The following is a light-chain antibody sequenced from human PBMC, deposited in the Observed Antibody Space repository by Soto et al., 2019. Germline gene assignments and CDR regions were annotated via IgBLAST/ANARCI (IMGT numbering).Light chain of an antibody. CDR1: QSVGFH. J-gene: IGKJ4*01. V-gene: IGKV3-15*01. Sequence: EIVMTQSPATLSVSPGERATLSCRASQSVGFHLVWYQHKPGQAPRLLIYDASTRATGFPARFSGSGSGTDFTLTISGLQSEDFAVYYCQQYHKWPPLTFGGGTRVEIK. CDR3: QQYHKWPPLT. CDR2: DAS.